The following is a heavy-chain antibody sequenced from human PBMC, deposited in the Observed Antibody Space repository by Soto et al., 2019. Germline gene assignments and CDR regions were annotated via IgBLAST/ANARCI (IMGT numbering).Heavy chain of an antibody. Sequence: ASVKVSCKASGGTFSSYAISWVRQAPGQGLEWMGGIIPIFGTANYAQKFQGRVTITADESTSTAYMELSSLRSEDTAVYYCARDDGTTGGSDYWGQGTLVTVSS. D-gene: IGHD3-16*01. CDR3: ARDDGTTGGSDY. CDR1: GGTFSSYA. J-gene: IGHJ4*02. V-gene: IGHV1-69*13. CDR2: IIPIFGTA.